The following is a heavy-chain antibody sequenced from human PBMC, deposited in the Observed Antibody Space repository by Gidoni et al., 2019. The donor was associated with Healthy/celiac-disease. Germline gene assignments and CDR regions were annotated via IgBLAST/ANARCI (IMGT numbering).Heavy chain of an antibody. D-gene: IGHD2-15*01. CDR1: GFTFSSYG. CDR3: ARDVYCGGGNCYSVVQYYYYYGMDV. J-gene: IGHJ6*02. V-gene: IGHV3-33*01. CDR2: IYFDGSNK. Sequence: QVQLVESGGGVVQPGRSLRLSCAASGFTFSSYGMHWVRRAPGKGLEWVAAIYFDGSNKHYADYVKGRFTISRDNSRNTLYLQMNSLRAEDTAVYYCARDVYCGGGNCYSVVQYYYYYGMDVWGRGTTVTVSS.